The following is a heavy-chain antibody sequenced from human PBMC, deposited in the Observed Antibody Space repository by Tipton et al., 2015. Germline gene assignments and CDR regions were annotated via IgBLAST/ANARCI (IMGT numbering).Heavy chain of an antibody. CDR2: IYSGDSDA. J-gene: IGHJ5*02. CDR3: ARGYSPRRRFGP. D-gene: IGHD5-18*01. CDR1: EDIFRSYW. V-gene: IGHV5-51*01. Sequence: QLVQSGAVVKKPGESLKISCKGSEDIFRSYWIGWVRQMPGKGLEWMGIIYSGDSDAKYSPSFEGQVTISADKSINTAYLQWRSLRPADAAMYDCARGYSPRRRFGPWGQGTLVNVSS.